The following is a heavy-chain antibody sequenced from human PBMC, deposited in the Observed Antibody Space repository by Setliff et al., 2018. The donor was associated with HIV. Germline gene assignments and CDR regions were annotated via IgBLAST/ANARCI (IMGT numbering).Heavy chain of an antibody. V-gene: IGHV4-4*09. CDR1: GDSISTDY. D-gene: IGHD3-16*01. J-gene: IGHJ4*02. CDR2: IYNSAST. Sequence: PSETLSLTCTVSGDSISTDYWTWIRQPPGKGLEWIGYIYNSASTSYNPSLKSRVTISVDTSKNQFSLKLSSVTAADTAVYYCARGLSFYDHGGFDYWGQGTLVTVSS. CDR3: ARGLSFYDHGGFDY.